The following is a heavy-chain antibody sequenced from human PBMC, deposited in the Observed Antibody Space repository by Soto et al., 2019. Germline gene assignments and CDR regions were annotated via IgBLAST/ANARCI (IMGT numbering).Heavy chain of an antibody. Sequence: SETLSLTCTVSGGSVSSGSYYWSWIRQPPGKGLEWIGYIYYSGSTNYNPSLKSRVTISVDTSKNQFSLKLSSVTAADTAVYYCARAVLQTRNYYYYGMDVWGQGTTVTVPS. CDR1: GGSVSSGSYY. CDR3: ARAVLQTRNYYYYGMDV. CDR2: IYYSGST. V-gene: IGHV4-61*01. J-gene: IGHJ6*02. D-gene: IGHD2-15*01.